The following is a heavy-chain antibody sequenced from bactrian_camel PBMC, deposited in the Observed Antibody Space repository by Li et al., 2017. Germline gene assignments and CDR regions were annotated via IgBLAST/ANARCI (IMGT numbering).Heavy chain of an antibody. V-gene: IGHV3S1*01. D-gene: IGHD5*01. CDR2: IYTRSDNT. Sequence: VQLVESGGGSVQAGGSLRLSCAAPTWTTACMGWVRQAPGKEREGVASIYTRSDNTYYASSVKGRFTISIDNSKNTLYLQMNSLRADDSAMYYCAIGLFADFGLGRGTQVTVS. CDR1: TWTTAC. J-gene: IGHJ4*01.